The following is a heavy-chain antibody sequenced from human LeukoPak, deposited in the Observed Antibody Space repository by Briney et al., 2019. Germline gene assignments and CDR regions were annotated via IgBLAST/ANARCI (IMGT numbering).Heavy chain of an antibody. J-gene: IGHJ4*02. CDR2: INPNSGGT. CDR3: ARDFLGGGDSSGPDY. D-gene: IGHD3-22*01. CDR1: GYTFTGYY. V-gene: IGHV1-2*02. Sequence: ASVKVSCKASGYTFTGYYMHWARQAPGQGLEWMGWINPNSGGTNYAQKFQGRVTMTRDTSISTAYMELSRLRSDDTAVYYCARDFLGGGDSSGPDYWGQGTLVTVSS.